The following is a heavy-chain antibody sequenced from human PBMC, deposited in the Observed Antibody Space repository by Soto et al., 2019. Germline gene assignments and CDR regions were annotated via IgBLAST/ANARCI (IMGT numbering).Heavy chain of an antibody. CDR3: ARGFLEWLLVDY. CDR1: GFTFNNYW. CDR2: IMGDGSEI. D-gene: IGHD3-3*01. V-gene: IGHV3-7*03. Sequence: GGSLRLSCVASGFTFNNYWMTCLRQAPGKGLEWVAHIMGDGSEISYVDYVKGRFTISRDNAKNSLYLQMNSLRSDDTAVYYCARGFLEWLLVDYWGQGTLVTVSS. J-gene: IGHJ4*02.